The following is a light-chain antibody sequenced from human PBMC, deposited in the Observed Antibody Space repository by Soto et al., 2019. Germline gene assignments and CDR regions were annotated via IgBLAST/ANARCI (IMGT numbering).Light chain of an antibody. Sequence: DIQMTQSPSSLSASVGDRVTITCRASQSISSYLNWYQQKPGKAPKLLIYAASSLQSGGPEMFSCSGSGTDFTLTISSLQPEDFATYYCQQSYSTPTWTFGQGTKVEIK. V-gene: IGKV1-39*01. J-gene: IGKJ1*01. CDR3: QQSYSTPTWT. CDR2: AAS. CDR1: QSISSY.